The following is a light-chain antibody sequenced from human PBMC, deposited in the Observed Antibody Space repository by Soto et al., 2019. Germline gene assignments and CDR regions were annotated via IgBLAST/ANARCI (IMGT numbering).Light chain of an antibody. V-gene: IGLV2-14*03. CDR1: NSDVGAYNY. CDR2: DVS. J-gene: IGLJ3*02. Sequence: QSALTQPASVSGSPGQSITISCAGSNSDVGAYNYVSWYQQHPGKAPNLIIFDVSNRPSGVSDRFSASKSGNTASLTISGLQAEDEADYYCSSFTTSTTLVFGGGTKLTVL. CDR3: SSFTTSTTLV.